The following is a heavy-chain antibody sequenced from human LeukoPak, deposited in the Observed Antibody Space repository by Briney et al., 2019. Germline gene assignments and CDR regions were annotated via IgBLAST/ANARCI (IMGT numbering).Heavy chain of an antibody. CDR3: ARGLETTTTLWAFDI. Sequence: SETLSLTCTVSGGSISSYYWSWIRQPPGKGLEWIGYIYYSGSTNYNPSLKSRVTISVDTSKNQFSLKLSSVTAADTAVYYCARGLETTTTLWAFDIWGQGTMVTVSS. D-gene: IGHD5-12*01. V-gene: IGHV4-59*01. CDR2: IYYSGST. J-gene: IGHJ3*02. CDR1: GGSISSYY.